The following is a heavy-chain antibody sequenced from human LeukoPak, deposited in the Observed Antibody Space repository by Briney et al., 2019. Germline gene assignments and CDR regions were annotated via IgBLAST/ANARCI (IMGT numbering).Heavy chain of an antibody. J-gene: IGHJ6*03. D-gene: IGHD4-11*01. CDR3: AKGLGLQVYYYYMDV. V-gene: IGHV3-23*01. CDR1: GFTFSSFA. Sequence: PGGSLRLSCAGSGFTFSSFAMNWVRQTPGKGLEWVSGISGSGDRTNYADAVRGRLTISRDNSKNTVYLHMNSLRAEDTAVYFCAKGLGLQVYYYYMDVWGKGTTVTVS. CDR2: ISGSGDRT.